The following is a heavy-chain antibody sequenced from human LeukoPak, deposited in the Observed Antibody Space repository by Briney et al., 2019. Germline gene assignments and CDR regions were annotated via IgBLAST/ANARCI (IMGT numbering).Heavy chain of an antibody. CDR1: GGSISSSSYY. CDR2: IYYSGST. CDR3: ARVPYYYYGMDV. J-gene: IGHJ6*02. V-gene: IGHV4-39*07. Sequence: PSETLSLTCTVSGGSISSSSYYWGWIRQPPGKGLEWIGSIYYSGSTNYNPSLKSRVTISVDTSKNQFSLKLSSVTAADTAVYYCARVPYYYYGMDVWGQGTTVTVSS.